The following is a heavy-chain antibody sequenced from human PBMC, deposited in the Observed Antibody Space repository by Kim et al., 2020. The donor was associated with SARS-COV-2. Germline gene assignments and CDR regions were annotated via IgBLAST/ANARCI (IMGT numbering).Heavy chain of an antibody. CDR3: ARGFYGSQYSFDY. D-gene: IGHD3-10*01. CDR1: GYSFTSYA. V-gene: IGHV1-3*01. CDR2: ITAAKGNT. Sequence: ASVKVSCKTSGYSFTSYAIHWVRQAPGQRLEWMGWITAAKGNTKYSQKFQDRLTITRDTSASTAYMELSSLRSEDTTAYYCARGFYGSQYSFDYWGQGTLVTVSS. J-gene: IGHJ4*02.